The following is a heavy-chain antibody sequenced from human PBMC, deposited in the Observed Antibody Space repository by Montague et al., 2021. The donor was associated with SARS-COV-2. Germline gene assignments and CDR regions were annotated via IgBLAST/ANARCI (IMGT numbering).Heavy chain of an antibody. CDR1: GFTFSSYA. V-gene: IGHV3-23*03. J-gene: IGHJ4*02. CDR3: AKDPHYDFWSGYYFDY. Sequence: SLRLSFAASGFTFSSYAMSWVRQAPGKGLEWVSVIYSGGSSTYYADSVKGRFTISRDNSKNTLYLQMNSLRAEDTAGYYCAKDPHYDFWSGYYFDYWGQGTLVTVSS. D-gene: IGHD3-3*01. CDR2: IYSGGSST.